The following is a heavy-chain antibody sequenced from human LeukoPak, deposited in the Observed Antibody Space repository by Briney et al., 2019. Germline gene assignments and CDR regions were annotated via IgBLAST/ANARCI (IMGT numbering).Heavy chain of an antibody. J-gene: IGHJ6*02. CDR2: ISYSGST. CDR1: GGSISSGGYY. V-gene: IGHV4-31*11. CDR3: ARDPGYYDGERSGMDV. Sequence: SQTLSLTCAVSGGSISSGGYYWSWIRQHPGKGLEWIGYISYSGSTYYNPSRKSRVTISIDTSKTQFSLKLRSVTAADTAVYYCARDPGYYDGERSGMDVWGQGTTVTVSS. D-gene: IGHD3-3*01.